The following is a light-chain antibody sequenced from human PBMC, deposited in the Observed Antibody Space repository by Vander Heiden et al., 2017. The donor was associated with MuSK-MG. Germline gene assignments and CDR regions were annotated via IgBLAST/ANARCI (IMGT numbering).Light chain of an antibody. Sequence: EIVFTPSPRSLSLSPGDSATLSCRASQSVWSNFLSWYQKKPGQAPRLVIYGASNRAPGIPDRVSGSGSGTEFTLTISRLEPEDFAVYYCQQRGSSPYTFGQGTNLEIK. CDR2: GAS. V-gene: IGKV3-20*01. J-gene: IGKJ2*01. CDR1: QSVWSNF. CDR3: QQRGSSPYT.